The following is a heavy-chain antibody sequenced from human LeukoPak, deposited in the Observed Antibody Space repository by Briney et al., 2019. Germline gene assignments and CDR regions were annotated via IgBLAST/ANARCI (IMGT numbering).Heavy chain of an antibody. D-gene: IGHD6-13*01. J-gene: IGHJ5*02. CDR2: IYHSGST. V-gene: IGHV4-30-2*01. CDR1: GRSISSGGYY. CDR3: ARDSAAPTRAYSWFDP. Sequence: SQTLSLTCTVSGRSISSGGYYWSWIRQPPGKGLQCIGYIYHSGSTHYNPSLKRRVTISVDRSKNQFSLKLSSVTAADTAVYYCARDSAAPTRAYSWFDPWGQGTLVTVSS.